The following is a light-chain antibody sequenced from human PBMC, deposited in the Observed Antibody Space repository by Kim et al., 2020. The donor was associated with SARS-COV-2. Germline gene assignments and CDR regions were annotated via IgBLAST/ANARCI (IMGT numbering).Light chain of an antibody. CDR1: QDISNY. V-gene: IGKV1-27*01. J-gene: IGKJ1*01. CDR2: AAS. CDR3: QKCDSAPWT. Sequence: ASLGDRAPITCRASQDISNYLAWFQLKPGKAPKLLIYAASALQPGVPSRFSGSGSGTDFTLTVTSLQPEYVATYYCQKCDSAPWTFGQGTKVDIK.